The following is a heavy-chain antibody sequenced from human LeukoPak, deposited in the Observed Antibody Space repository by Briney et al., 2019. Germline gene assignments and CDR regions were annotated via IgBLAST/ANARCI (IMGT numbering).Heavy chain of an antibody. Sequence: GESLKISRKGSGYSFTSYWIGWVRQMPGKGLEWMGIIYPGDSDTRYSPSFQGQVTISADKSISTAYLQWSSLKASDTAMYYCARGVGYDSSGYYGSYYFDYWGQGTLVTVSS. D-gene: IGHD3-22*01. CDR3: ARGVGYDSSGYYGSYYFDY. CDR1: GYSFTSYW. CDR2: IYPGDSDT. J-gene: IGHJ4*02. V-gene: IGHV5-51*01.